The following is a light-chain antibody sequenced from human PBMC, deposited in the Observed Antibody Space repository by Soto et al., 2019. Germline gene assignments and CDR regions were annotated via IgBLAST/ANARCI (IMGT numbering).Light chain of an antibody. J-gene: IGLJ1*01. Sequence: QSALTQPASVSGSPGQSITISCTGTSSDVGNYNLVSWYQQHPGKAPKLMIYEGSRRPSGVSNRFSGSKSGNAASLTISGLQAEDEADYYCCSYASDSTDVFGSGTKLTVL. CDR3: CSYASDSTDV. V-gene: IGLV2-23*01. CDR2: EGS. CDR1: SSDVGNYNL.